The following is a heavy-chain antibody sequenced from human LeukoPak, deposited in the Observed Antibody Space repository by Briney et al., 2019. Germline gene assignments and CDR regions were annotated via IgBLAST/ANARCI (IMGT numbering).Heavy chain of an antibody. CDR3: AKDFGDYQLQ. D-gene: IGHD4-17*01. CDR1: GFTFNNYW. Sequence: GGSLRLSCAASGFTFNNYWMSWVRQAPGKGLEWVSAISAAGDTTYYADSVKGRFTISRDSSKKMLYLQMNSLRAEDTAIYYCAKDFGDYQLQWGQGTLVTVSS. V-gene: IGHV3-23*01. J-gene: IGHJ4*02. CDR2: ISAAGDTT.